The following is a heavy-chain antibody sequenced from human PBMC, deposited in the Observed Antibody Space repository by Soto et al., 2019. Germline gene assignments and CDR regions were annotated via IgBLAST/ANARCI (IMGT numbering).Heavy chain of an antibody. CDR2: IKSKSDGGTT. Sequence: GGSLRLSCAASGFTFSKAWMSWVRQAPGKGLEWVGRIKSKSDGGTTDYTAPVKGRFTISRDDSKNTGDLQMNSLKIEDTAVYYWATRASPRDDNFMSAYIDSWGRGSLVTVSS. D-gene: IGHD3-3*01. J-gene: IGHJ4*02. CDR3: ATRASPRDDNFMSAYIDS. CDR1: GFTFSKAW. V-gene: IGHV3-15*01.